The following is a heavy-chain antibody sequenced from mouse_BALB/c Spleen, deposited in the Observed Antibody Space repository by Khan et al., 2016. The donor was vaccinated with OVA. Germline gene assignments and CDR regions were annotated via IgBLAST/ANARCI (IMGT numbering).Heavy chain of an antibody. J-gene: IGHJ2*01. D-gene: IGHD1-1*01. V-gene: IGHV3-2*02. CDR3: ASVYGGDFDY. CDR2: ISYNGNT. CDR1: GYSITTDYA. Sequence: EVQLQESGPGLVKPSQSLSLTCTVTGYSITTDYAWNWIRQFPGNKLEWMGFISYNGNTKYNQSLKSRISITRDTSNNQFFLQLNSVTTEDTARYDCASVYGGDFDYWGQGTTLTVSS.